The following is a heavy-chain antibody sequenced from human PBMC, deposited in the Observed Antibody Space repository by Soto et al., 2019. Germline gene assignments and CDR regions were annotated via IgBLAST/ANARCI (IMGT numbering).Heavy chain of an antibody. V-gene: IGHV1-69*06. CDR1: GNNFRSWS. CDR2: IIPIFGTA. J-gene: IGHJ4*02. D-gene: IGHD3-22*01. Sequence: VTLYWSGSGNNFRSWSTGWVRHTTTQGLEWMGGIIPIFGTANYAQKFQGRVTITADKSTSTAYMELSSLRSEDTAVYYCARGGYYDSSGSHFDYWGQGILVTVSA. CDR3: ARGGYYDSSGSHFDY.